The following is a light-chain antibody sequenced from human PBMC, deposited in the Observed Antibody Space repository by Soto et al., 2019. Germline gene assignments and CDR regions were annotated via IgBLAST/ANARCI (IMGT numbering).Light chain of an antibody. V-gene: IGKV3-20*01. CDR3: QQYYGSPGIT. CDR2: GAS. CDR1: QSVSSSY. J-gene: IGKJ5*01. Sequence: EIGLPQSPGPVFLSPEERAPLSCSGSQSVSSSYLAWYQQKPCQAPRLLIYGASSRATDIPYRFSGSGSGTDFTLTISRLEPEDFAVYYCQQYYGSPGITFGQGTRLEI.